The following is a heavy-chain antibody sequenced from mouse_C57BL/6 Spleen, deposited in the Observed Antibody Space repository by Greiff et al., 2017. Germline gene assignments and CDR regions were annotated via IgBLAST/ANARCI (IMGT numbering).Heavy chain of an antibody. J-gene: IGHJ1*03. D-gene: IGHD1-1*01. V-gene: IGHV1-80*01. CDR3: ARTPLITTVVDWYFDV. CDR1: GYAFSSYW. CDR2: IYPGDGDT. Sequence: VKLQESGAELVKPGASVKISCKASGYAFSSYWMNWVKQRPGKGLEWIGQIYPGDGDTNYNGKFKGKATLTADKSSSTAYMQLSSLTSEDSAVYFCARTPLITTVVDWYFDVWGTGTTVTVSS.